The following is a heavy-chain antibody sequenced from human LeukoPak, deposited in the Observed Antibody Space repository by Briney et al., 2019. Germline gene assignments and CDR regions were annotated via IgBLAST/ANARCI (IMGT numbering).Heavy chain of an antibody. V-gene: IGHV3-74*01. Sequence: GGSLTLSCAASGFTFSNYWVHWVRQAPGRGLVWVSRINPDGSTINYADSVKGPFTISRDNAKNTLYLQMNSLRAEDTAVYYCATAGNYRFDYWGQGTLVTVSS. CDR3: ATAGNYRFDY. CDR2: INPDGSTI. D-gene: IGHD1-7*01. J-gene: IGHJ4*02. CDR1: GFTFSNYW.